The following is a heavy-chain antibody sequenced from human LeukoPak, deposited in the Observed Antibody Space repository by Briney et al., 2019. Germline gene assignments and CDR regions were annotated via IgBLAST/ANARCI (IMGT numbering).Heavy chain of an antibody. D-gene: IGHD3-10*01. CDR2: INWNSGSI. Sequence: PGGSLRLSCAASGFTFDDYAMHWVRQAPGKGLEWVSGINWNSGSIGYADSVKGRFTISRDNAKNSLYLQMNSLRAEDTAVYYCARDGIYYGSGSPLSGDYWGQGTLVTVSS. CDR1: GFTFDDYA. CDR3: ARDGIYYGSGSPLSGDY. V-gene: IGHV3-9*01. J-gene: IGHJ4*02.